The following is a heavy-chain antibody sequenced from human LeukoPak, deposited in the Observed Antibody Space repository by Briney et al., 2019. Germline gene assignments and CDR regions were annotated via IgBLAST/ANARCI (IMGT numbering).Heavy chain of an antibody. CDR2: IHHTDGT. CDR3: MKVLRGYSDYGD. J-gene: IGHJ4*02. V-gene: IGHV4-59*01. D-gene: IGHD5-12*01. CDR1: GASISSSY. Sequence: PSETLSLTCAVSGASISSSYWSWIRQPPGKGLEYIGYIHHTDGTNYNPSLKSRVTMALDTSKNQFSLKLSSVTAADTAIYYCMKVLRGYSDYGDWGRGTLVTVSS.